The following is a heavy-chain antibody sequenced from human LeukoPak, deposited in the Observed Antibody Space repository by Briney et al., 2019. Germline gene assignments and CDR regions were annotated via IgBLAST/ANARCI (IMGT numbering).Heavy chain of an antibody. D-gene: IGHD3-16*01. Sequence: PGGSLRLSCAASGFTYSDYGMHWLRQAPGRGLDGVAFILNDGTWEYYPDSVKGRLTISRDNSRNTLYLQMNSVRLEDTAIYYCVKGGSISHNWFDSWGQGTLVTVSS. CDR1: GFTYSDYG. CDR3: VKGGSISHNWFDS. CDR2: ILNDGTWE. J-gene: IGHJ5*01. V-gene: IGHV3-30*02.